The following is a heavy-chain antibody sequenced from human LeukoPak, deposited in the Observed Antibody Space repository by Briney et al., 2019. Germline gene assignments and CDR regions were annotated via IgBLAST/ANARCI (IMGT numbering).Heavy chain of an antibody. Sequence: APVKVSCKASGYTFTGYYMHWVRQAPGQGLEWMGWINPNSGGTNYAQKFQGRVTMTRDTSISTAYMELSRLRSDDTAVYYCARGPDPNYDFWSGYPDYWGQGTLVTVSS. D-gene: IGHD3-3*01. CDR2: INPNSGGT. J-gene: IGHJ4*02. V-gene: IGHV1-2*02. CDR3: ARGPDPNYDFWSGYPDY. CDR1: GYTFTGYY.